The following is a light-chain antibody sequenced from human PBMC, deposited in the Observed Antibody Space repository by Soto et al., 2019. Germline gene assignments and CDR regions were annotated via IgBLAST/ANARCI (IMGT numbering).Light chain of an antibody. CDR3: QQYDSSPWT. Sequence: EIVLTQSPGTLSLSPGERATLSCRASQIVSSSFLAWYQQKPGQAPRLLIYGASNRATGIPDRFSGSGSGTDFTLTISRLEPEDFAVYYCQQYDSSPWTFGQGTKVEIK. V-gene: IGKV3-20*01. J-gene: IGKJ1*01. CDR2: GAS. CDR1: QIVSSSF.